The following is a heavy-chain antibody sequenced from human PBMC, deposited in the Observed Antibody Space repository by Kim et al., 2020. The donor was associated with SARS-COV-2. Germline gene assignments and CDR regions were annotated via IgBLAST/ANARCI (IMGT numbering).Heavy chain of an antibody. Sequence: GGSLRLSCAASGFTFSSYAMSWVRQAPGKGLEWVSAISGSGGSTYYADSVKGRFTISRDNSKNTLYLQMNSLRAEDTAVYYCAIDVKYYYDSSGYADAFDIWGQGTMVTVSS. CDR2: ISGSGGST. CDR1: GFTFSSYA. V-gene: IGHV3-23*01. CDR3: AIDVKYYYDSSGYADAFDI. J-gene: IGHJ3*02. D-gene: IGHD3-22*01.